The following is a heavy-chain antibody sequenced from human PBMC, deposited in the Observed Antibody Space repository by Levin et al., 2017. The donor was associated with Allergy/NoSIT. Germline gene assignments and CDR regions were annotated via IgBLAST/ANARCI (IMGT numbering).Heavy chain of an antibody. V-gene: IGHV3-64D*06. Sequence: PGGSLRLSCSASGFTFSSYAMHWVRQAPGKGLEYVSAISSNGGSTYYADSVKGRFTISRDNSKNTLYLQMSSLRAEDTAVYYCVKVSGALAAAGTDYFDYWGQGTLVTVSS. CDR2: ISSNGGST. CDR1: GFTFSSYA. J-gene: IGHJ4*02. D-gene: IGHD6-13*01. CDR3: VKVSGALAAAGTDYFDY.